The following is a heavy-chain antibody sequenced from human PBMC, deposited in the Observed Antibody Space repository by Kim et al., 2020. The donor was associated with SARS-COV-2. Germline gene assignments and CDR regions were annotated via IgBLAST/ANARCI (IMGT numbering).Heavy chain of an antibody. V-gene: IGHV3-9*01. CDR1: GFTFDDYA. J-gene: IGHJ4*02. Sequence: GGSLRLSCAASGFTFDDYAMHWVRQAPGKGLEWVSGISWNSGSIGYADSVKGRFTISRDNAKNSLYLQMNSLRAEDTALYYCANSVGGRFDYWGQGTLVT. D-gene: IGHD3-16*01. CDR2: ISWNSGSI. CDR3: ANSVGGRFDY.